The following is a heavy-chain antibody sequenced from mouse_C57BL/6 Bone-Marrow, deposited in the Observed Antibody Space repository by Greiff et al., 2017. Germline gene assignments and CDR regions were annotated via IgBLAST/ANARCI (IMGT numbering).Heavy chain of an antibody. V-gene: IGHV1-64*01. CDR2: IHPNSGST. D-gene: IGHD4-1*02. CDR1: GYTFTSYW. Sequence: QVQLQQPGAELVKPGASVKLSCKASGYTFTSYWMHWVKQRPGQGLEWIGMIHPNSGSTNYNEKFKSKATLTVDKSSSTAYMQLSSLTSEDSAVYYCASSGPTGRFAYWGQGTPVTVSA. J-gene: IGHJ3*01. CDR3: ASSGPTGRFAY.